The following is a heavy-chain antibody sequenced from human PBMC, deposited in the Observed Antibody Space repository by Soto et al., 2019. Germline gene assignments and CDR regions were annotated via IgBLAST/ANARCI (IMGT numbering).Heavy chain of an antibody. CDR3: AKDRVGSSGWRTYYYYYGMDV. D-gene: IGHD6-19*01. J-gene: IGHJ6*02. CDR2: ISYDGSNK. Sequence: LRLSCAASGFTFSSYGMHWVRQAPGKGLEWVAVISYDGSNKYYADSVKGRFTISRDNSKNTLYLQMNSLRAEDTAVYYCAKDRVGSSGWRTYYYYYGMDVWGQGTTVTVSS. CDR1: GFTFSSYG. V-gene: IGHV3-30*18.